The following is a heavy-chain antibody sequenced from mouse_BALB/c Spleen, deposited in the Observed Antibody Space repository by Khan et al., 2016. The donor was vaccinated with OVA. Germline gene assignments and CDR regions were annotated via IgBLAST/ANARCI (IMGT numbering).Heavy chain of an antibody. CDR2: RSYSGRT. D-gene: IGHD1-1*01. V-gene: IGHV3-2*02. CDR1: GYSFTSDYV. CDR3: AISVTITTVTATDFDY. Sequence: EVQLQESGPGLVKPSQSLSLSCTVTGYSFTSDYVWYWIRQPRGNKLEWRGYRSYSGRTSYNPSFKSRITITRDTSKNQVFLQLNPVTSEDPATYDCAISVTITTVTATDFDYWGQGTSLTVSS. J-gene: IGHJ2*02.